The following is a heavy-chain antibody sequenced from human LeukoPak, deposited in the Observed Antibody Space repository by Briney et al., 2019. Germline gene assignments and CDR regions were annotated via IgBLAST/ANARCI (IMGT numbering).Heavy chain of an antibody. CDR2: ISSSSSYI. V-gene: IGHV3-21*01. CDR1: GFTFSSYS. CDR3: ARVTPGTGTTLGY. J-gene: IGHJ4*02. Sequence: GGSLGLSCAASGFTFSSYSMNWVRQAPGKGLEWVSSISSSSSYIYYADSVKGRFTISRDNAKNSLYLQMNSLRAEDTAVYYCARVTPGTGTTLGYWGQGTLVTVSS. D-gene: IGHD1-7*01.